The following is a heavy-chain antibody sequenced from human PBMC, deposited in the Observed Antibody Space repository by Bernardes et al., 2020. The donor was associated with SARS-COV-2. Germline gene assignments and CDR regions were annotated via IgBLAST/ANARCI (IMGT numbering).Heavy chain of an antibody. CDR3: ATVVGYSYGGGWFDP. D-gene: IGHD5-18*01. J-gene: IGHJ5*02. V-gene: IGHV1-18*01. CDR1: GYTFSSYG. CDR2: ISGYNGDT. Sequence: ASMKVSCKASGYTFSSYGISWVRQAPGQGLEWMGWISGYNGDTNYDQKFQDRLTMTTDTSTTTAYMELRSLTSDDTAVYYCATVVGYSYGGGWFDPWGQGTLVTVSS.